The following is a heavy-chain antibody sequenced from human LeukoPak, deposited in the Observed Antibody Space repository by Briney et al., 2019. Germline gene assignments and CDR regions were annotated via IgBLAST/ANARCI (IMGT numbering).Heavy chain of an antibody. V-gene: IGHV1-2*02. Sequence: EASVKVSCKASGYTFTGYYMHWVRQAPGQGLEWMGWINPNSGGTNYAQKFQGRVTMTRDTSISTAYMELSRLRSDDTAVYYCARAGSRDGYNLEIDYWGQGTLVTVSS. CDR3: ARAGSRDGYNLEIDY. D-gene: IGHD5-24*01. CDR1: GYTFTGYY. J-gene: IGHJ4*02. CDR2: INPNSGGT.